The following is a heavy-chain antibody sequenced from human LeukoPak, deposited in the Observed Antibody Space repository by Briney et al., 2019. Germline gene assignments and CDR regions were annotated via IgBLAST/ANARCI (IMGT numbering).Heavy chain of an antibody. V-gene: IGHV1-18*01. Sequence: GASVKVSCKASGGTFSSYAISWVRQAPGQGLEWMGWISAYNGNTNYAQKLQGRVTMTTDTSTSTAYMELRSLRSDDTAVYYCARDLFRRYCSGGSCYPQYNWFDPWGQGTLVTVSS. D-gene: IGHD2-15*01. CDR3: ARDLFRRYCSGGSCYPQYNWFDP. CDR1: GGTFSSYA. J-gene: IGHJ5*02. CDR2: ISAYNGNT.